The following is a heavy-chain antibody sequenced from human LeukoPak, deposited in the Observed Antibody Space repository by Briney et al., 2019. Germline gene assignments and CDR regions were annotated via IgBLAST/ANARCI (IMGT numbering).Heavy chain of an antibody. Sequence: GGSLRLSCAASGFTFSSYAMSWVRQAPGKGLEWVSAISGSGGSTCYADSVKGRFTTSRDNSKNTLYLQMNSLRAEDTAVYYCAKVFYGDYAFDIWGQGTMVTVSS. CDR1: GFTFSSYA. D-gene: IGHD4-17*01. CDR2: ISGSGGST. J-gene: IGHJ3*02. V-gene: IGHV3-23*01. CDR3: AKVFYGDYAFDI.